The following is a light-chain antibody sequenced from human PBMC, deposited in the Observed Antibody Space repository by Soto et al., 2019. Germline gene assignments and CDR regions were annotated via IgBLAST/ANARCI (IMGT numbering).Light chain of an antibody. CDR3: QQSFRSPPT. Sequence: DIQMTQSPSSLSASIGDRVTITCRASQNINTYLNWYQQKPGKAPKFLIYVASSLQSGVPSRFSGSGSGTDFTLTISSLHPEDFATYYCQQSFRSPPTFGQGTKVEIK. CDR1: QNINTY. CDR2: VAS. V-gene: IGKV1-39*01. J-gene: IGKJ1*01.